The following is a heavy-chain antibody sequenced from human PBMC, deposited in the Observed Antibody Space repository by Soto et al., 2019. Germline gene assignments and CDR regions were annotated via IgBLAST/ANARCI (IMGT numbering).Heavy chain of an antibody. CDR1: GFTISRNY. V-gene: IGHV3-53*01. CDR3: ARGRDGYNFLYEPT. CDR2: IYSAGNI. J-gene: IGHJ4*02. Sequence: GSLRLSCAASGFTISRNYMSWVRQAPGKGLEWVSVIYSAGNIYYADYVKGRFSISRDNSKNTVYLQMNSLRVEDTAVYYCARGRDGYNFLYEPTWGQGPLVTVSS. D-gene: IGHD5-12*01.